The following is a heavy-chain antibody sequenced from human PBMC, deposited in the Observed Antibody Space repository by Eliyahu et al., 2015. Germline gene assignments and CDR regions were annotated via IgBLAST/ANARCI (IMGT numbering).Heavy chain of an antibody. J-gene: IGHJ3*02. V-gene: IGHV4-59*01. CDR3: ARGREVAGPAPDNFDI. Sequence: QVQLQESGPGLVKPSETLSLTCTVSGGSISGYFWSWLRQAPGKGLEWIGDIYYSGYTHYTPPLKSRVTISVDTSKNQFSLKLSSVTAADTAFYFCARGREVAGPAPDNFDIWGQGTMVTVSS. D-gene: IGHD6-19*01. CDR2: IYYSGYT. CDR1: GGSISGYF.